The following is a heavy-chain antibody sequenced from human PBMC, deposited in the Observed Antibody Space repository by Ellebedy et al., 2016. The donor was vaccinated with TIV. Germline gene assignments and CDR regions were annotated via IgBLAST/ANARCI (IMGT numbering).Heavy chain of an antibody. Sequence: MPGGSLRLSCAVYGGSFSGYYWSWIRQPPGKGLEWIGYIYYSGSTNYNPSLKSRVTISVDTSKNQFSLKLSSVTAADTAVYYCARDQGGYLYYWGQGTLVTVSS. J-gene: IGHJ4*02. CDR2: IYYSGST. D-gene: IGHD3-22*01. CDR1: GGSFSGYY. CDR3: ARDQGGYLYY. V-gene: IGHV4-59*01.